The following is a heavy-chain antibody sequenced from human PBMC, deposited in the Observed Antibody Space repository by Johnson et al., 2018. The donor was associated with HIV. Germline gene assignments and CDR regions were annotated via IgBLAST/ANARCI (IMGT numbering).Heavy chain of an antibody. J-gene: IGHJ3*02. D-gene: IGHD3-3*01. CDR2: IKEDGRVK. Sequence: VQLVESGGALVQPGDSLGLSCAVSGFTFSTSWMNWVRQAPGKGLEWVANIKEDGRVKQFVDSVKGRFTISRDNSKNTLYLQMNKLRAEDTAVYYCARGVPVGVVRLGYRAFDIWGQGTMVTVSS. CDR1: GFTFSTSW. CDR3: ARGVPVGVVRLGYRAFDI. V-gene: IGHV3-7*02.